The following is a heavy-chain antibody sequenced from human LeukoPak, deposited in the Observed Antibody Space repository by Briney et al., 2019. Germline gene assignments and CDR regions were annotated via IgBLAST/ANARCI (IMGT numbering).Heavy chain of an antibody. CDR3: ARDAAAGTGTGWFDP. CDR2: IYYSGST. Sequence: SETLSLTCTVSGYSISSGYYWAWIRQPPGKGLEWIGYIYYSGSTNYNPSLKSRVTISVDTSKNQFSLKLSSVTAADTAVYYCARDAAAGTGTGWFDPWGQGTLVTVSS. CDR1: GYSISSGYY. V-gene: IGHV4-38-2*02. J-gene: IGHJ5*02. D-gene: IGHD6-13*01.